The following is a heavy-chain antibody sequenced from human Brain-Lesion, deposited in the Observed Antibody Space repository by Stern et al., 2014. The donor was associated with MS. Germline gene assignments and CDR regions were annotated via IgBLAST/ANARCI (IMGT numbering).Heavy chain of an antibody. CDR2: IYYSGFT. CDR1: GGSISSSTYY. CDR3: ARHDSVPRPSQLYSARDRGPGYFDY. V-gene: IGHV4-39*01. Sequence: QAQLVQSGPGLVKPSETLSLTCTVSGGSISSSTYYWAWIRQPPGKGLEWIGNIYYSGFTYYNPSLKGRFPTSVDMSKNQFSRKLSSVTAADTAIYYCARHDSVPRPSQLYSARDRGPGYFDYWGQGTLVTVSS. J-gene: IGHJ4*02. D-gene: IGHD1-26*01.